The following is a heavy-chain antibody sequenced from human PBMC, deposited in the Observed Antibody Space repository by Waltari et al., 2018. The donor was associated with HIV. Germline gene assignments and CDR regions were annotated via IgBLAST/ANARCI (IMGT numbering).Heavy chain of an antibody. D-gene: IGHD5-18*01. Sequence: QVQLVQSGAEVKKVGASVKVSCKASGYTFSDYYIHWVRQAPGQGLEWIGWNNPKSGGTTYAQKFQGWVTMTRDTSVSTAYMELSRLRSDDTAVYYCARDAEVLGYSYRNYYYYYGMDAWGQGTTVTVSS. CDR3: ARDAEVLGYSYRNYYYYYGMDA. V-gene: IGHV1-2*04. CDR2: NNPKSGGT. CDR1: GYTFSDYY. J-gene: IGHJ6*02.